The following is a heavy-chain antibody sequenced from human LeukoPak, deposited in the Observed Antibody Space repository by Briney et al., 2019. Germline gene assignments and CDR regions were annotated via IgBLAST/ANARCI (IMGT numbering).Heavy chain of an antibody. CDR2: IYYSGST. J-gene: IGHJ4*02. CDR1: GGSFSGYY. V-gene: IGHV4-34*01. CDR3: ARHETPVLLWFGESLYFDY. Sequence: PSETLSLTCAVYGGSFSGYYWSWIRQPPGKGLEWIGSIYYSGSTYYNPSLKSRVTISVGTSKHQFSLKLSSVTAADTAVYYCARHETPVLLWFGESLYFDYWGQGTLVTVSS. D-gene: IGHD3-10*01.